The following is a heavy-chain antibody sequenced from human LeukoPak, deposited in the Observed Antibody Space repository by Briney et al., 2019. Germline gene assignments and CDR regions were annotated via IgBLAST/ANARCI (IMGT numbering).Heavy chain of an antibody. J-gene: IGHJ2*01. CDR3: ARDPPQYGGFDL. CDR2: INHSGST. Sequence: PSETLSLTCAVYGGSFSGYYWSWIRQPPGKGLEWIGEINHSGSTNYNPSLKSRVTISVDTSKNQFSLKLSSVTAADTAVYYCARDPPQYGGFDLRGRGTLVTVSS. CDR1: GGSFSGYY. V-gene: IGHV4-34*01. D-gene: IGHD3-16*01.